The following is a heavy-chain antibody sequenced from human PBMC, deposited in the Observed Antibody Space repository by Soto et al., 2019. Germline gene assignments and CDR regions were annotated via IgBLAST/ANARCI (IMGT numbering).Heavy chain of an antibody. D-gene: IGHD2-8*02. V-gene: IGHV4-34*01. CDR3: ARDKITGLFDY. CDR1: GGSFSGYY. J-gene: IGHJ4*02. CDR2: INHSGST. Sequence: SETLSLTCAVYGGSFSGYYWTWIHQPPGTGLEWIGEINHSGSTNYNPSLKSRVTISVDTSKNQFSLKLTSVTAADTAVYYCARDKITGLFDYWGQGTLVTVS.